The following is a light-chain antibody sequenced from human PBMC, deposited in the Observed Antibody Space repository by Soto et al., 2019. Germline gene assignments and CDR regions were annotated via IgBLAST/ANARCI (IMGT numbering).Light chain of an antibody. V-gene: IGKV3-15*01. Sequence: EIVMTQSPATLSVSPGERATLSCRASQSVSSNLAWYQQKPGQAPRLLIYGASTRATGIRARFSGSGSGTDFTLTIRSLQSEDFAGYYCQQYNNWPLLTFGGGTKVEIK. J-gene: IGKJ4*01. CDR2: GAS. CDR3: QQYNNWPLLT. CDR1: QSVSSN.